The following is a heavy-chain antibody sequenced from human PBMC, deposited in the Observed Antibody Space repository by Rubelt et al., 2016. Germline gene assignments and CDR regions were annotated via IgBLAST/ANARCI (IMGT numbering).Heavy chain of an antibody. J-gene: IGHJ4*02. Sequence: APGQGLEWMGGIIPILGIANYAQKFQGRVTITADKATSTAYMELSSLRSEDTAVYYCARGLGDYDDYWGQGTLVTVSS. V-gene: IGHV1-69*10. CDR2: IIPILGIA. D-gene: IGHD6-19*01. CDR3: ARGLGDYDDY.